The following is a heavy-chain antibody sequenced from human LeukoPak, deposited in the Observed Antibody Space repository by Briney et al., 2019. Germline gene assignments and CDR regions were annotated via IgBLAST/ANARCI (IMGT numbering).Heavy chain of an antibody. J-gene: IGHJ4*02. CDR1: GFTFSSYS. D-gene: IGHD6-13*01. V-gene: IGHV3-21*01. CDR2: ISSSSSYI. Sequence: GGSLRLSCAASGFTFSSYSMNWVRQAPGKGLEWVSSISSSSSYIYYADSVKGRFTISRDNAKNSLCLQMNSLRAEDTAVYYCARDLRAAAHFDYWGQGTLVTVSS. CDR3: ARDLRAAAHFDY.